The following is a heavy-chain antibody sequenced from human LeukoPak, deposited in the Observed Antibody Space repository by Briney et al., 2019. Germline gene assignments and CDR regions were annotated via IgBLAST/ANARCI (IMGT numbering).Heavy chain of an antibody. CDR1: GYTFTSYY. D-gene: IGHD2-2*01. CDR2: INPNGGGT. V-gene: IGHV1-2*02. CDR3: VALLLGYCSNARCYPFDY. J-gene: IGHJ4*02. Sequence: ASVKVSCKASGYTFTSYYLHWVRQAPGQGLEWMGWINPNGGGTYYAQKFQGRVTMTRDTSISTAYMELNILNTDDTAMYYCVALLLGYCSNARCYPFDYWGQGTLVTVSS.